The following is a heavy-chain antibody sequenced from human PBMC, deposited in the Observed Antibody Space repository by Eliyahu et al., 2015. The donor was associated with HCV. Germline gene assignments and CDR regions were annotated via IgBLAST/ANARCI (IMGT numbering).Heavy chain of an antibody. V-gene: IGHV2-70*01. Sequence: QVTLRESGPALVKPTQTLTLTCTFSGFSLSTSGMCVSXIRQPPGKALEWLALIDWDDDKYYSTSLKTRLTISKDTSKNQVVLTMTNMDPVDTGTYYCARIPGSRTYIAAAGTDYYYYGGMDVWGQGTTVTVSS. CDR3: ARIPGSRTYIAAAGTDYYYYGGMDV. J-gene: IGHJ6*02. D-gene: IGHD6-13*01. CDR1: GFSLSTSGMC. CDR2: IDWDDDK.